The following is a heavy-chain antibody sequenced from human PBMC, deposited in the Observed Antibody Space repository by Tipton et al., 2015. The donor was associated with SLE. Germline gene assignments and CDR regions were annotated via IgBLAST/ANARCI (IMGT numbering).Heavy chain of an antibody. Sequence: TLSLTCTVSGGSISSGSYYWTWIRQPAGKGLEWIGHIYTPGSTNYNSSLKSRVTTSVDTSKNQFSLKLYSVTAADTAVYYCAREGAYISPKYAMDVWGQGTTVTVSS. D-gene: IGHD2-21*01. V-gene: IGHV4-61*09. J-gene: IGHJ6*02. CDR2: IYTPGST. CDR1: GGSISSGSYY. CDR3: AREGAYISPKYAMDV.